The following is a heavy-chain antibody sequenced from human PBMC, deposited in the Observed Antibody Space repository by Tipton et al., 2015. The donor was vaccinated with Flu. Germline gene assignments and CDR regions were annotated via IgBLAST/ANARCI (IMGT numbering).Heavy chain of an antibody. CDR1: GYTFTSYG. J-gene: IGHJ6*01. V-gene: IGHV1-18*04. D-gene: IGHD3-3*01. CDR2: ISAYNGNT. CDR3: ARYSPPSGDDFWSGYYSDYYYGLDV. Sequence: QLVQSGTEMKRPGASVKVSCKASGYTFTSYGITWVRQAPGQGLEWMGWISAYNGNTHYVQNFRGRVTMTTDTSTSTAYMELRSLRSDDTAVYYCARYSPPSGDDFWSGYYSDYYYGLDVWGQGTTVTVSS.